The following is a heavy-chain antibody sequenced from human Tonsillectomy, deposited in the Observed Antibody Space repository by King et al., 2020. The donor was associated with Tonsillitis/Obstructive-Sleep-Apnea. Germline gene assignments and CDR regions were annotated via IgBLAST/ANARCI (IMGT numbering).Heavy chain of an antibody. Sequence: VQLVESGAEVKKPGESLKISCKGSGYIFSTYWIGWVRQMPGKGLEWMGIIYPDDSDTRYSPSFQGQVTISADKSISTAYLQLSSLQASDTAVYYCAGRGGAGESNINFGGQGTLVTVS. V-gene: IGHV5-51*03. CDR3: AGRGGAGESNINF. J-gene: IGHJ4*02. CDR2: IYPDDSDT. CDR1: GYIFSTYW. D-gene: IGHD6-19*01.